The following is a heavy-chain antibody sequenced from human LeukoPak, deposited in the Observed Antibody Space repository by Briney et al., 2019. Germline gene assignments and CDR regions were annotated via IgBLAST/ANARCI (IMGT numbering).Heavy chain of an antibody. V-gene: IGHV3-53*01. Sequence: PGGSLRLSCAASGFTVSSNYMSWVRQAPGKGLEWVSVIYSGGSTYYADSVKGRFTISRDNSKNTLYLQMNSLRAEDTAVYYCAKVRDGYNYFYAFDIWGQGTMVTVSS. D-gene: IGHD5-24*01. CDR2: IYSGGST. CDR1: GFTVSSNY. CDR3: AKVRDGYNYFYAFDI. J-gene: IGHJ3*02.